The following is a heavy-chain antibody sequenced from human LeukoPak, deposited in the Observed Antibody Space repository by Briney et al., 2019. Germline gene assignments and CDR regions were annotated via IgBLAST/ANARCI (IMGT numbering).Heavy chain of an antibody. Sequence: GGSLRLSCAASGFTFSSYSMNWVRQAPGKGLEWVSSISSSSSCIYYADSVKGRFTISRDNAKNSLYLQMNSLRAEDTAVYYCARGLYYDSSGYEPLDYWGQGTLVTVSS. J-gene: IGHJ4*02. CDR3: ARGLYYDSSGYEPLDY. CDR2: ISSSSSCI. D-gene: IGHD3-22*01. V-gene: IGHV3-21*01. CDR1: GFTFSSYS.